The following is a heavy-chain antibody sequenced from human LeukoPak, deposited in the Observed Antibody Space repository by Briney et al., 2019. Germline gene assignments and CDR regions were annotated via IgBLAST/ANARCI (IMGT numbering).Heavy chain of an antibody. J-gene: IGHJ4*02. CDR1: GGSISSYY. V-gene: IGHV4-59*01. CDR2: IYYSGST. D-gene: IGHD2-21*02. Sequence: SETLSLTCTVSGGSISSYYWSWIRQPRGKGLEWIGYIYYSGSTNYNPSLKSRVTISVDTSKNQFSLKLSSVTAADTAVYYCANDPVSWFSSNCGGDCSGLWDQGTLVTVSS. CDR3: ANDPVSWFSSNCGGDCSGL.